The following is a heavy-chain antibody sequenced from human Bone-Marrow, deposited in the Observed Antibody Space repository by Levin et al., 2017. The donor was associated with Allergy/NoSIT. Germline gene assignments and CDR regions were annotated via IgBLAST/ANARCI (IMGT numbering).Heavy chain of an antibody. D-gene: IGHD6-19*01. J-gene: IGHJ4*02. CDR3: AKGGYSSGGRGYVDN. Sequence: HPGGSLRLSCAASGFTFSTSAMSWVRQAPGKGLEWVSAISGGGGSTYYADSVKGRSTISRDNSKNTLYLQMNSLRPDDTAVYYCAKGGYSSGGRGYVDNWGQGTLVSVSS. V-gene: IGHV3-23*01. CDR2: ISGGGGST. CDR1: GFTFSTSA.